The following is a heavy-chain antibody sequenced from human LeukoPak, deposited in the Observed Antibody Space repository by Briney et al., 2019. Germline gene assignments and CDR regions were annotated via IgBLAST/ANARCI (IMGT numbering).Heavy chain of an antibody. J-gene: IGHJ4*02. CDR2: INHSGST. Sequence: PSETLSLTCAVYGGSFSGYYWSWIRQPPGKGLEWIGEINHSGSTNYNPSLKSRVTISVDTSKNQFSLKLSSVTAADTAVYYCARGYYDILTGPRGGPQRFDYWGQGTLVTVSS. D-gene: IGHD3-9*01. V-gene: IGHV4-34*01. CDR1: GGSFSGYY. CDR3: ARGYYDILTGPRGGPQRFDY.